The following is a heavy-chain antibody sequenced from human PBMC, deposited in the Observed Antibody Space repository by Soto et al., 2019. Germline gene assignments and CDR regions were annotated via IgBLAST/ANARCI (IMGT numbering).Heavy chain of an antibody. CDR1: GYTFTDSA. J-gene: IGHJ4*02. V-gene: IGHV1-3*01. CDR2: INGGNGNT. Sequence: ASVKVSCKASGYTFTDSAMHWVRQAPGQRLEWMGWINGGNGNTKYSQKFQGRVTITRDTSASTAYMDLSSLRSEDTAVYYCARVGYSSGWSDFDYWGQGTLVTVSS. D-gene: IGHD6-19*01. CDR3: ARVGYSSGWSDFDY.